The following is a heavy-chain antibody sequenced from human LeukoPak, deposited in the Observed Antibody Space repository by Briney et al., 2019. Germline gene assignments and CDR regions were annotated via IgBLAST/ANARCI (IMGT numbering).Heavy chain of an antibody. J-gene: IGHJ4*02. CDR2: INPNSGGT. CDR3: ARVAQGYCSGGSCRIFDY. D-gene: IGHD2-15*01. CDR1: GYTFTGYY. Sequence: ASVTVSCKASGYTFTGYYMHWVRQAPGQGLEWMGWINPNSGGTNYAQKFQGRVTMTRDTSISTAYMELSRLRSDDTAVYYCARVAQGYCSGGSCRIFDYWGQGTLVTVSS. V-gene: IGHV1-2*02.